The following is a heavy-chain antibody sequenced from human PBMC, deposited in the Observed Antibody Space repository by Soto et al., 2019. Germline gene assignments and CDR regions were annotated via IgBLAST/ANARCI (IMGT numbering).Heavy chain of an antibody. J-gene: IGHJ6*02. D-gene: IGHD5-12*01. Sequence: EVQLVESGGGSVQPGESLRLSCVASGFSFNMYWMSWIRQAPGKGLEWVARIKQDGGEKYYVDSVKGRFTVSRDNAKNSLHLQLHSVSADDAGIYYCVRDRLILPADDFYYGVDVWVQGTTVTVSS. CDR3: VRDRLILPADDFYYGVDV. CDR1: GFSFNMYW. CDR2: IKQDGGEK. V-gene: IGHV3-7*03.